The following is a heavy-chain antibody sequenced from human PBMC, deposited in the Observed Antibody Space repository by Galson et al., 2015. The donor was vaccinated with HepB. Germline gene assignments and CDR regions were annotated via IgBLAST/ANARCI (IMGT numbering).Heavy chain of an antibody. CDR1: GGTFSSYA. D-gene: IGHD1-1*01. CDR2: IIPIFGTA. V-gene: IGHV1-69*13. CDR3: ASPLGEERRVFGAFDI. J-gene: IGHJ3*02. Sequence: SVKVSCKASGGTFSSYAISWVRQAPGQGLEWMGGIIPIFGTANYAQKFQGRVTITADESTSTAYMELSSLRSEDTAVYYCASPLGEERRVFGAFDIWGQGTMVTVSS.